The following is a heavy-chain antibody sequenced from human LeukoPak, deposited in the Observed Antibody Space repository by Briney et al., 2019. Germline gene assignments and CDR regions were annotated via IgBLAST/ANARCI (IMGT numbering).Heavy chain of an antibody. J-gene: IGHJ4*02. CDR1: GFSFSSYG. CDR3: ATGVEN. V-gene: IGHV3-21*01. D-gene: IGHD5-24*01. Sequence: GSLRLSCAASGFSFSSYGMMWVRQAPGKGLEWVSSITSTSDSTYYADSVKGRFTISRDNAKNSLYLRLNTLRAEDTAVYYCATGVENWGQGTLVTVSS. CDR2: ITSTSDST.